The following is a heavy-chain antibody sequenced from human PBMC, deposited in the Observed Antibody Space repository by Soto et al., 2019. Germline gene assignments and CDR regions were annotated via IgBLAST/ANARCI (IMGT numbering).Heavy chain of an antibody. CDR3: ATLWFGEGNY. D-gene: IGHD3-10*01. J-gene: IGHJ4*02. V-gene: IGHV4-39*01. CDR2: IYYSGST. CDR1: GGSISSSSYY. Sequence: SETLSLTCTVSGGSISSSSYYWGWIRQPPGKGLEWIGSIYYSGSTYYNPSLKSRVTISVDTSKNQFSLKLSCVTAADTAVYYCATLWFGEGNYWGQGTLVTVSS.